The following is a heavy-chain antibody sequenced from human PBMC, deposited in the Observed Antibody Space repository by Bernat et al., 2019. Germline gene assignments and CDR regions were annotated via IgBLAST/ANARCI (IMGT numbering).Heavy chain of an antibody. CDR2: ISYDGSNK. V-gene: IGHV3-30*01. CDR3: AGGGGGRKDIVLVVPTYYFDY. CDR1: GFTFSSYA. D-gene: IGHD2-8*02. J-gene: IGHJ4*02. Sequence: QVQLVESGGGVVQPGRSLRLSCAASGFTFSSYAMHWVRQAPGKGLEWVAVISYDGSNKYYADSVKGRFTISGDNSKSTVYLQMNSVRAEDTAVYYFAGGGGGRKDIVLVVPTYYFDYWGQGTLVTVSS.